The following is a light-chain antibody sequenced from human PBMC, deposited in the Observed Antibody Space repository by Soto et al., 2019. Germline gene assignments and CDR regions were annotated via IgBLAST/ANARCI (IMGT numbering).Light chain of an antibody. Sequence: DIQMTQSPSSLSASVGDRVTITCRASQSISNYLNWYQQKPGKAPKFLIYGASSLQSGVPSRFSGSGSGTDFTLTISSLQPEDFATYNCQQSYTTPWTFGQGTKVKIK. CDR1: QSISNY. V-gene: IGKV1-39*01. J-gene: IGKJ1*01. CDR3: QQSYTTPWT. CDR2: GAS.